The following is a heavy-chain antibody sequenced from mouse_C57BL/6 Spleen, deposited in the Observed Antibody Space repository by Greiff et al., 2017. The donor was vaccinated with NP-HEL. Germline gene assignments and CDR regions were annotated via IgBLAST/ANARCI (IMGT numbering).Heavy chain of an antibody. D-gene: IGHD1-1*01. CDR1: GYTFTSYW. CDR3: ARYYSWYIDV. Sequence: QVQLQQPGAELVKPGASVKLSCTASGYTFTSYWITWVKQRPGQGLEWIGDIYPGSGSTNYNEKFKSKATLTVDPSYSTAYMQLSSLNSEDSAVYDCARYYSWYIDVWGTGTTVTVSS. J-gene: IGHJ1*03. CDR2: IYPGSGST. V-gene: IGHV1-55*01.